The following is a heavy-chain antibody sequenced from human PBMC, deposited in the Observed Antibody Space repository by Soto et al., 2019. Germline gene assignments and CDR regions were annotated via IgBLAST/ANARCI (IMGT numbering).Heavy chain of an antibody. CDR3: ANYFAGSRYKGFEF. J-gene: IGHJ4*02. V-gene: IGHV3-23*01. D-gene: IGHD3-9*01. CDR1: GFAFSNYA. Sequence: EVQLLESGGGLIQPGGSLRLSCAASGFAFSNYAMNWVRQAPGKGLEWVSTISFSGDRTYYADSVKGRFTISRDNSKNTLYLQINSLRAEDTAVYYCANYFAGSRYKGFEFWGQGSLVTVSS. CDR2: ISFSGDRT.